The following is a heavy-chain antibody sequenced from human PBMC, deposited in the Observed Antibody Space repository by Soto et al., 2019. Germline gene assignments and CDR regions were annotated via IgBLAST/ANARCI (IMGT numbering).Heavy chain of an antibody. CDR3: AKDIGRNRNWFDP. J-gene: IGHJ5*02. CDR1: GFTFSSYG. V-gene: IGHV3-30*18. Sequence: GGSLRLSCAASGFTFSSYGMHWVRQAPGKGLEWVAVISYDGSNKYYADSVKGRFTISRDNSKNTLYLQMNSLRAEDTAVYYCAKDIGRNRNWFDPWGQGNLVTVSS. CDR2: ISYDGSNK. D-gene: IGHD1-26*01.